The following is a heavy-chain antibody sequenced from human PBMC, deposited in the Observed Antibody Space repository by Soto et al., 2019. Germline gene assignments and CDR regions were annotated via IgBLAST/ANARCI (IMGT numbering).Heavy chain of an antibody. V-gene: IGHV1-46*01. CDR3: ACSRVAAKPPGY. J-gene: IGHJ4*02. CDR1: GYTFTSYY. CDR2: INPSGGST. Sequence: GTSVKVSCKASGYTFTSYYMHWVRQAPGQGLEWMGIINPSGGSTSYAQKFQGRVTMTRDTSTSTVYMELSSLRSEDTAVYYCACSRVAAKPPGYWGQGTLVTVSS. D-gene: IGHD2-15*01.